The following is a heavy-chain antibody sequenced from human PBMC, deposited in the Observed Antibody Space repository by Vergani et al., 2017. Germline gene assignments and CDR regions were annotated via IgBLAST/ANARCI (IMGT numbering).Heavy chain of an antibody. CDR1: GFTFDDYG. D-gene: IGHD1-20*01. CDR2: INWNGGST. V-gene: IGHV3-20*01. CDR3: ACLHDVGIDITGRQTDY. Sequence: EVQLVESGGGLVQPGGSLRLSCAASGFTFDDYGMSWVRQAPGKGLVWVSGINWNGGSTGYADSVKCRFTISRDNAKNSLYLQLNSMRAEDTALYHCACLHDVGIDITGRQTDYWGQGTLVTVSS. J-gene: IGHJ4*02.